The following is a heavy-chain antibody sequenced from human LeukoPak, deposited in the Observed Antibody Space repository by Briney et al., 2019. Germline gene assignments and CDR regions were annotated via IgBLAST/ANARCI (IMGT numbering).Heavy chain of an antibody. V-gene: IGHV3-74*01. Sequence: PGGSLRLSCVASGFSLSGYWMYWVRQAPGKGLMYISRNNGDGSTTNYADVVKGRFTMSRDNVKNTLYLQMNSLRVEDTAVYYCARDYQYGLDVWGQGTTVTVSS. CDR3: ARDYQYGLDV. CDR1: GFSLSGYW. CDR2: NNGDGSTT. J-gene: IGHJ6*02.